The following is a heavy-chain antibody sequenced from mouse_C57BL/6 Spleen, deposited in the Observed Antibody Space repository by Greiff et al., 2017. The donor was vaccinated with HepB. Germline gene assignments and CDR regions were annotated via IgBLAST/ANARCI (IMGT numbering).Heavy chain of an antibody. Sequence: EVQGVESGGGLVQPKGSLKLSCAASGFSFNTYAMNWVRQAPGKGLEWVARIRSKSNNYATYYADSVKDRFTISRDDSESMLYLQMNNLKTEDTAMYYCVRHGTYYYAMDYWGQGTSVTVSS. CDR3: VRHGTYYYAMDY. V-gene: IGHV10-1*01. D-gene: IGHD5-1*01. J-gene: IGHJ4*01. CDR2: IRSKSNNYAT. CDR1: GFSFNTYA.